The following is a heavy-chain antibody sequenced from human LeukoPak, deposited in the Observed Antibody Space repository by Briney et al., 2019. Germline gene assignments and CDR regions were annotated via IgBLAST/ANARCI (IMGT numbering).Heavy chain of an antibody. CDR1: GFTFSDHW. Sequence: GGSLRLSCSASGFTFSDHWMTWVRQAPGKGLEWVASIKQDGSERKFVDSVRGRFTISRDNTKNSLYLQMNTLRADDTAVYYCARAGYYDSSGSRGNWFDPWGQGTLVTVSS. J-gene: IGHJ5*02. CDR3: ARAGYYDSSGSRGNWFDP. D-gene: IGHD3-22*01. V-gene: IGHV3-7*01. CDR2: IKQDGSER.